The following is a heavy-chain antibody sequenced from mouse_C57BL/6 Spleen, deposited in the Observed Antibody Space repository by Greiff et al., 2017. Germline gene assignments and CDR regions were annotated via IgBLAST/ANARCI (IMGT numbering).Heavy chain of an antibody. CDR3: ARSVYTTQAFDY. Sequence: VQLQQSGPELVKPGASVKISCKASGYAFSSSWMNWVKQRPGKGLEWIGRIYPGDGDTNYNGKFKGKATLTADKSSSTAYMQLSSLTSEDSAVYFCARSVYTTQAFDYWGQGTTLTVSS. J-gene: IGHJ2*01. V-gene: IGHV1-82*01. CDR2: IYPGDGDT. CDR1: GYAFSSSW. D-gene: IGHD1-1*01.